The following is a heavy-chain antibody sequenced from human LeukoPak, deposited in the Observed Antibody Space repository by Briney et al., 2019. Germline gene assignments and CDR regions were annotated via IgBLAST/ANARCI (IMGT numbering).Heavy chain of an antibody. CDR3: AKRSSESSGWFDL. V-gene: IGHV3-23*01. J-gene: IGHJ2*01. Sequence: QPGGSLRLSCAASGFTFSSYSMSWVRQAPGKAMECVSALTGSGAYTNYPDSVRGRFTISRDNSKNTLSLQMNSLRVEDTAVYYCAKRSSESSGWFDLWGRGTLVTVSS. CDR2: LTGSGAYT. CDR1: GFTFSSYS. D-gene: IGHD3-22*01.